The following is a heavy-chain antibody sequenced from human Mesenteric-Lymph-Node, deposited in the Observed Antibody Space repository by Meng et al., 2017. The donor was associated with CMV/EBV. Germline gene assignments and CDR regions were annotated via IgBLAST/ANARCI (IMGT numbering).Heavy chain of an antibody. CDR1: GFTFSSYA. CDR2: ISYDGSNK. V-gene: IGHV3-30-3*01. D-gene: IGHD2-2*01. Sequence: SLKISCAASGFTFSSYAMHWVRQAPGKGLEWVAVISYDGSNKYYADSVKGRFTISRDNSKNTLYLQMNSLRAEDTAVYYCELLWSNFDYWGQGTLVTVSS. CDR3: ELLWSNFDY. J-gene: IGHJ4*02.